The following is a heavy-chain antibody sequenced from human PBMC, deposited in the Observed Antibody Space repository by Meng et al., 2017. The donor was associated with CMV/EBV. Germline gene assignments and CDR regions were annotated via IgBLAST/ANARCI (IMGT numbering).Heavy chain of an antibody. CDR2: IRSKANGGTT. J-gene: IGHJ3*02. V-gene: IGHV3-49*04. Sequence: GGSLRLSCTVSGFTFGDFAMSWVRQAPGKGLERVGFIRSKANGGTTEYGAAVKGRFTISRDDSKSIAYLQMNGLKTEDTAVYYCTREKILAAGLAFDIWGQGTVVTVSS. CDR3: TREKILAAGLAFDI. CDR1: GFTFGDFA. D-gene: IGHD6-13*01.